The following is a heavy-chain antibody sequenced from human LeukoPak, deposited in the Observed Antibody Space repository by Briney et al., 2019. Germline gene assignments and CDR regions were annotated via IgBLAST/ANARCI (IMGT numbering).Heavy chain of an antibody. CDR3: ARVGGILTGYYPFDY. J-gene: IGHJ4*02. CDR1: GYTFTSYG. CDR2: IGAYNGNT. V-gene: IGHV1-18*01. D-gene: IGHD3-9*01. Sequence: ASVKVSCKASGYTFTSYGISWVRQAPGQGLEWMGWIGAYNGNTNYAQKLQGRVTMTTDTSTSTAYMELRSLRSDDTAVYYCARVGGILTGYYPFDYWGQGTLVTVSS.